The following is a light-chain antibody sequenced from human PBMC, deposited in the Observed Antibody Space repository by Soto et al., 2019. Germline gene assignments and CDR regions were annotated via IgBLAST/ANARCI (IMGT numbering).Light chain of an antibody. CDR1: QSISSW. J-gene: IGKJ1*01. CDR2: KAS. Sequence: DIQMTQSPSTLSASVGDRVTITCRASQSISSWLAWYQQKPGKAPKLLIYKASSLESVVSSRFSGSGSGTEFTLTISILHPDDFATYYCQQYNNYWTFGQGTKVEIK. V-gene: IGKV1-5*03. CDR3: QQYNNYWT.